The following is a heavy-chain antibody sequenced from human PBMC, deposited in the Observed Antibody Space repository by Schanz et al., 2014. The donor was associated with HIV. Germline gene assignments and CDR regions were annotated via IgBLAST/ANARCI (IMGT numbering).Heavy chain of an antibody. CDR3: ARGEDWPGGASDH. D-gene: IGHD1-26*01. Sequence: QAQLVQSGAEVSEPGASVKVSCKTSGYGFTNYGVTWVRQAPGQGLAWMGWISPSNGDTKYTHWLQGRVTMTTDTSTNTAYMELRSLKSDDTAVYYCARGEDWPGGASDHWGQGTLVIVS. J-gene: IGHJ5*02. CDR2: ISPSNGDT. CDR1: GYGFTNYG. V-gene: IGHV1-18*01.